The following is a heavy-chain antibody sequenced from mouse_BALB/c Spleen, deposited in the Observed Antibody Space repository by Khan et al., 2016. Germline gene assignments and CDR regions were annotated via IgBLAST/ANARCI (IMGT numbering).Heavy chain of an antibody. CDR1: GFTFSDYY. J-gene: IGHJ2*01. CDR3: TKGGYDGYFDY. D-gene: IGHD2-14*01. Sequence: EVELVESGGGLVKPGGSLKLSCAASGFTFSDYYMYWVRQTPEKRLEWVATISDGGSYTSYPDSVKGRFIIFRDNANNNLYLQMSSLKAEDTAIYYWTKGGYDGYFDYWGQGTIVTVSS. V-gene: IGHV5-4*02. CDR2: ISDGGSYT.